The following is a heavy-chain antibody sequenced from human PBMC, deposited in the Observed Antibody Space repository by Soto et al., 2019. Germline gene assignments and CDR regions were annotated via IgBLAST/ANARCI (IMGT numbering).Heavy chain of an antibody. CDR2: IIPIFGTA. D-gene: IGHD1-26*01. CDR3: ARTVPLHSGQATIYYFDY. CDR1: GGTFSSYA. V-gene: IGHV1-69*13. J-gene: IGHJ4*02. Sequence: SVKVSCKASGGTFSSYAISWVRQAPGQGLEWMGGIIPIFGTANYAQKFQGRVTITADESTSTAYMELSSLRSEDTAVYYCARTVPLHSGQATIYYFDYWGQGTLVTVSS.